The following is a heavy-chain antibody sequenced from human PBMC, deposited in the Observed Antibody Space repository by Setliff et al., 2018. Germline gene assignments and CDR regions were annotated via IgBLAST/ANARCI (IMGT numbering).Heavy chain of an antibody. V-gene: IGHV4-61*02. CDR2: IYASGST. J-gene: IGHJ4*02. CDR1: GGSISSDRDY. CDR3: TKGRVGLAARAGY. D-gene: IGHD1-26*01. Sequence: PSETLSLTCTVSGGSISSDRDYWSWIRQSAGKGLEWIGRIYASGSTEYNPSLGSRVTISVDTSRNQFSLQLSSVTSADTAIYYCTKGRVGLAARAGYWGQGTLVTVSS.